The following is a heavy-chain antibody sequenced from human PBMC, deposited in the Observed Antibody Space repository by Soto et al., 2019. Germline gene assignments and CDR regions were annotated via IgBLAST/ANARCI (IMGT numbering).Heavy chain of an antibody. CDR3: AKVGDSSSSWYKRPIDY. V-gene: IGHV3-23*01. J-gene: IGHJ4*02. Sequence: PGGSLRLSCAASGFTFTSYAMSWVRQAPGKGLEWVSVISGGGSNTYYADSVKGRFTLSRDNSKNTLYLQMNSLRAEDTAVYYCAKVGDSSSSWYKRPIDYWGQGTLVTVSS. CDR2: ISGGGSNT. D-gene: IGHD6-13*01. CDR1: GFTFTSYA.